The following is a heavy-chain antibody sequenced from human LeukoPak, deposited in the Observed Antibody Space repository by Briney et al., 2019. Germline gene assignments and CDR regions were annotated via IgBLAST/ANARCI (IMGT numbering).Heavy chain of an antibody. J-gene: IGHJ4*02. CDR3: ARDLGANYYDSSGYFSLVDY. Sequence: SCKASGGTFSSYAMHWVRQAPGKGLEWVAVISYDGSNKYYADSVKGRFTISRDNSKNTLYLQMNSLRAEDTAVYYCARDLGANYYDSSGYFSLVDYWGQGTLVTVSS. D-gene: IGHD3-22*01. CDR2: ISYDGSNK. CDR1: GGTFSSYA. V-gene: IGHV3-30-3*01.